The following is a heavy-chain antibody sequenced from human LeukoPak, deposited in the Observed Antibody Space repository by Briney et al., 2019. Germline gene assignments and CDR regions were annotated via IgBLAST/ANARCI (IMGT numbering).Heavy chain of an antibody. CDR3: ATVVTTDGLFDY. Sequence: SVKVSCKVSGYTLTELSMHWVRQAPGKGLEWMGGFDPEDGETIYAQKFQGRVTMTEATSTDTAYMELSSLRSEDTAVYYRATVVTTDGLFDYWGQGTLVTVSS. CDR2: FDPEDGET. CDR1: GYTLTELS. D-gene: IGHD4-17*01. J-gene: IGHJ4*02. V-gene: IGHV1-24*01.